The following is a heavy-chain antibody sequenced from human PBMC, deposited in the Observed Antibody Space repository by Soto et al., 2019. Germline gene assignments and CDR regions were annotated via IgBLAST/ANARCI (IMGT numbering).Heavy chain of an antibody. Sequence: QVQLVQSGAEVKKPGASVKVSCKASGYTFTSYYMHWVRQAPGQGLEWMGIINPSGGSTSYAQKFQGRVNMTRDTSTSTVYMELSSLRSEDTAVYYCARDHLVTMVRGVIGGYWFDPWGQGTLVTVSS. V-gene: IGHV1-46*03. CDR3: ARDHLVTMVRGVIGGYWFDP. D-gene: IGHD3-10*01. CDR1: GYTFTSYY. J-gene: IGHJ5*02. CDR2: INPSGGST.